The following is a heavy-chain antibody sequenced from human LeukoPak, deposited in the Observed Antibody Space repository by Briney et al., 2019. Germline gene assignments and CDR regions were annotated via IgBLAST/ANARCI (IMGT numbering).Heavy chain of an antibody. CDR3: ARQDGIGPIGVWFDP. CDR1: GVSSSSSY. CDR2: IYYSGTT. Sequence: SETLSLTCSVSGVSSSSSYWSWIRQPPGKGLEWIGYIYYSGTTNYNPSLKSRVTMSIDTPKNQVSLKLSSVTAADTAVYYCARQDGIGPIGVWFDPWGQGTLVTVSS. J-gene: IGHJ5*02. V-gene: IGHV4-59*01. D-gene: IGHD1-14*01.